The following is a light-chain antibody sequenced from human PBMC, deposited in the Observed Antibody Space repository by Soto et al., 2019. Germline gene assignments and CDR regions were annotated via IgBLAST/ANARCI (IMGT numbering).Light chain of an antibody. CDR2: RNN. CDR3: AAWDDSLSGVV. J-gene: IGLJ2*01. Sequence: QAVVTQPPSASGTPGPRVTISCSGSSSNIGSNYVFWYQHLPGTAPKLLIYRNNQRPSGVPDRFSGSKSGTSASLAISGLRSEDETDYYCAAWDDSLSGVVFGGGTKLTVL. CDR1: SSNIGSNY. V-gene: IGLV1-47*01.